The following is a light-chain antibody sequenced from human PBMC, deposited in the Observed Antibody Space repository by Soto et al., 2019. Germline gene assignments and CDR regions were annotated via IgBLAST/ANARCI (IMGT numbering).Light chain of an antibody. V-gene: IGLV2-11*01. CDR3: RSYAGSYTLHVV. CDR1: SSDVGGYNY. Sequence: QSALTQPRSVSGSPGQSVTISCTGTSSDVGGYNYVSWYQQHPGKAPKLMIYDVSKRPSGVPDRVSGSKSGNTASLTISGHQAEDEADYYSRSYAGSYTLHVVFGGGTKVTVL. J-gene: IGLJ2*01. CDR2: DVS.